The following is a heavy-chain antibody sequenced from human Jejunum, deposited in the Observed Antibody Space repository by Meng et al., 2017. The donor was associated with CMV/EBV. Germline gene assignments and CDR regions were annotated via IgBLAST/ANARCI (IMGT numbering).Heavy chain of an antibody. V-gene: IGHV3-7*01. Sequence: ASGFTFRRYWMSWVRQTPGKGLEWVANINQDGSEKYYVDSVKGRFTISRDNAKNSLYLQMNSLGAEDSALYYCANTVVAGFGGVDYWGQGTLVTVS. CDR1: GFTFRRYW. J-gene: IGHJ4*02. CDR2: INQDGSEK. CDR3: ANTVVAGFGGVDY. D-gene: IGHD6-19*01.